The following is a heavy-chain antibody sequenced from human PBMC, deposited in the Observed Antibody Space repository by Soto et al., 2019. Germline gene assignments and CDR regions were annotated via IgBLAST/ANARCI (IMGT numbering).Heavy chain of an antibody. V-gene: IGHV4-30-2*01. D-gene: IGHD3-10*01. J-gene: IGHJ5*02. CDR1: GGSISSGGYS. CDR2: IYHSGST. Sequence: QLQLQESGSGLVKPSQTLSLTCAVSGGSISSGGYSWSWIRQPPGKGLEWIGYIYHSGSTYYNPSLKSRVTISVDRSKNQFSLKLSSVTSADTAVYYCASTLWFGELSSGFWFDPWGQGTLVTVSS. CDR3: ASTLWFGELSSGFWFDP.